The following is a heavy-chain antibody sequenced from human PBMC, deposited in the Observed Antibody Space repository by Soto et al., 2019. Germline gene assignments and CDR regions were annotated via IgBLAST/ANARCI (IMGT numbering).Heavy chain of an antibody. D-gene: IGHD6-13*01. V-gene: IGHV4-34*01. CDR2: INHSGST. CDR3: ARGRSSSWYNY. J-gene: IGHJ4*02. Sequence: QVQLQQWGAGLLKPSETLSLTCAVYGGSFSGYYWSWISQPPGKGLEWIGEINHSGSTNYNPSLKSRVTISVDTSQNQFSLKLSSVTAADTAVYYCARGRSSSWYNYWGQGTLVTVSS. CDR1: GGSFSGYY.